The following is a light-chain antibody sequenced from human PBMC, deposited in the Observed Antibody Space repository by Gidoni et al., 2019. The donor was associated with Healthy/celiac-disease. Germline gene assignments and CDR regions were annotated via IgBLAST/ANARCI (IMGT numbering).Light chain of an antibody. CDR3: QQYGSSPGYT. V-gene: IGKV3-20*01. J-gene: IGKJ2*01. CDR2: GAS. CDR1: QSVSSSY. Sequence: EIVLTQSPGTLSLSPGERATLSCRASQSVSSSYLAWYQQKPGQAPRLLIYGASSRATGIPDSLSGIGSGTDFTLTISRLEPEDFAVYYCQQYGSSPGYTFGQGTKLEIK.